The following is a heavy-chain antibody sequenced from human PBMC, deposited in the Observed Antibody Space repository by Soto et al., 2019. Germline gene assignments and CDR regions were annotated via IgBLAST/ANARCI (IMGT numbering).Heavy chain of an antibody. D-gene: IGHD6-6*01. V-gene: IGHV1-69*01. CDR3: ARGRSSPDFDP. CDR2: LIPIFGAA. Sequence: QVQLVQSGAEVRKPGSSVKVSCKISGGTFTNYVISWLRQAPGQGLEWMGGLIPIFGAANLAQKFQGRVKITADETTRTVNMELSSLTSEDTAVYYCARGRSSPDFDPWGQGPLVTVSS. J-gene: IGHJ5*02. CDR1: GGTFTNYV.